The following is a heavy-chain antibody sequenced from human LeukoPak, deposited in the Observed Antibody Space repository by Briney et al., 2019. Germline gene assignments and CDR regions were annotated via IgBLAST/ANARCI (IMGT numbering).Heavy chain of an antibody. CDR2: IYYSGST. J-gene: IGHJ4*02. CDR3: ARRDRNSGRYNGFDS. D-gene: IGHD1-26*01. V-gene: IGHV4-59*08. CDR1: GDSISSYY. Sequence: SETLSLTCTVSGDSISSYYLSWIRQPPGKGLEWIGYIYYSGSTRFNPSLKSRVTISVDKSKNQFSLKLSSVTAADTAVYYCARRDRNSGRYNGFDSCGPGDLITVSS.